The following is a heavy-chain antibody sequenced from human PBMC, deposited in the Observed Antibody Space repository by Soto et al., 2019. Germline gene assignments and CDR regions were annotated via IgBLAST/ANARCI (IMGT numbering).Heavy chain of an antibody. V-gene: IGHV3-30-3*01. CDR1: GFTFSSYA. CDR3: ARGGHPRDYGLDV. CDR2: ISYDGSNK. Sequence: QVQLVESGGGVVQPGRSLRLSCAASGFTFSSYAMHWVRQAPGKGLEWVAVISYDGSNKYYADSVKGRFTISRDNSKNTLYLQMNSLSAEDTAVYYCARGGHPRDYGLDVWGQGTTVTVSS. J-gene: IGHJ6*02.